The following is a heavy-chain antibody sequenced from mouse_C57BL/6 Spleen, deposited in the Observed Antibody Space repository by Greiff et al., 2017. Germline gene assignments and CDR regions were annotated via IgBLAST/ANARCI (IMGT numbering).Heavy chain of an antibody. Sequence: EVKVVESGGGLVKPGGSLKLSCAASGFTFSSYAMSWVRQTPEKRLEWVATISDGGSYTYYPDNVKGRFTISRDNAKNNLYLQMSHLKSEDTAMYYCARELSLGYFDYWGQGTTLTVSS. V-gene: IGHV5-4*01. CDR2: ISDGGSYT. CDR3: ARELSLGYFDY. J-gene: IGHJ2*01. D-gene: IGHD4-1*01. CDR1: GFTFSSYA.